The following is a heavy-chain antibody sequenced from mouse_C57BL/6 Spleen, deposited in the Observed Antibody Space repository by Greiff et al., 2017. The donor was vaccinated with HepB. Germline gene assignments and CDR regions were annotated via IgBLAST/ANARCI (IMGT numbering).Heavy chain of an antibody. CDR3: ARRITTVVVDY. J-gene: IGHJ2*01. CDR2: ISSGSSTI. CDR1: GFTFSDYG. D-gene: IGHD1-1*01. Sequence: EVKVVESGGGLVKPGGSLKLSCAASGFTFSDYGMHWVRQAPEKGLEWVAYISSGSSTIYYADTVKGRFTISRDNAKNTLFLQMTSLRSEDTAMYYCARRITTVVVDYWGQGTTLTVSS. V-gene: IGHV5-17*01.